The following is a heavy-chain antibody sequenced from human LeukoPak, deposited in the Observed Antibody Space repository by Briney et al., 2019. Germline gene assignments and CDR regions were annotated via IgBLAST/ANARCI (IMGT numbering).Heavy chain of an antibody. CDR2: ISGSGGST. D-gene: IGHD4-23*01. J-gene: IGHJ6*03. V-gene: IGHV3-23*01. CDR1: GFTFSSYG. CDR3: ARGATTVGGGVDYYYMDV. Sequence: PGGSLRLSCAASGFTFSSYGMSWVRQAPGKGLEWVSAISGSGGSTYYADSVKGRFTISRDNSKNTLYLQMNSLRAEDTAVYYCARGATTVGGGVDYYYMDVWGKGTTVTVSS.